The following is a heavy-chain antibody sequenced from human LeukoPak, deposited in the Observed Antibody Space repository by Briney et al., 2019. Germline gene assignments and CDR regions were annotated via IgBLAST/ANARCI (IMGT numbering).Heavy chain of an antibody. Sequence: SETLSLTCTVSGGSISRNYWSWIRKPPGKGLQWIGYIYYTGSINYNPSLRSRVTISVDTSKNQFSLRLSSVTAADTAVYYCARALGSVGYVYFGYWGQGTLVTVSS. J-gene: IGHJ4*02. V-gene: IGHV4-59*01. CDR2: IYYTGSI. CDR1: GGSISRNY. D-gene: IGHD5-12*01. CDR3: ARALGSVGYVYFGY.